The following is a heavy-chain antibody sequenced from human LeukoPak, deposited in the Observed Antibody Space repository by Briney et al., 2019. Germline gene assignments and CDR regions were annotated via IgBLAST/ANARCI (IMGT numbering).Heavy chain of an antibody. J-gene: IGHJ4*02. CDR3: ARGLAATGPYYFDY. Sequence: PSETLSLTCTVSGGSISGYYWSSLRQPAGKGLEWIGRIYTSGSTNYNPSLKSRVTISVDKSKNQFSLKLSSVTAADTAVYYCARGLAATGPYYFDYWGQGTLVTVSS. CDR2: IYTSGST. D-gene: IGHD1-14*01. V-gene: IGHV4-4*07. CDR1: GGSISGYY.